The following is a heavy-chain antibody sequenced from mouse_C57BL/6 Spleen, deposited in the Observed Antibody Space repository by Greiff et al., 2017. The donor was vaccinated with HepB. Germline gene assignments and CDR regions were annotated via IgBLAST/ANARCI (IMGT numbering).Heavy chain of an antibody. V-gene: IGHV1-15*01. CDR2: IDPETGGT. J-gene: IGHJ1*03. CDR1: GYTFTDYE. CDR3: TRGEMTSWYVDV. Sequence: QVQLQQSGAELVRPGASVTLSCKASGYTFTDYEMHWVKQTPVHGLEWIGAIDPETGGTAYNQKFKGKAILTADKSSSTAYMELRSLTSEDSAVYYCTRGEMTSWYVDVWGTGTTVTVSS. D-gene: IGHD2-13*01.